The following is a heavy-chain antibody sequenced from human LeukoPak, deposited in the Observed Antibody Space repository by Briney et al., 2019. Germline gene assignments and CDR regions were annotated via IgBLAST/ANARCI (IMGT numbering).Heavy chain of an antibody. D-gene: IGHD4-17*01. CDR2: IRYDGSNK. V-gene: IGHV3-30*02. J-gene: IGHJ5*02. CDR1: GFTFSSYW. Sequence: GGSLRLSCAASGFTFSSYWMSWVRQAPGKGLGWVAFIRYDGSNKYYADSVKGRFTISRDNSKNTLYLQMNSLRAEDTAVYYCATPWFRAVTTLNWFDPWGQGTLVTVSS. CDR3: ATPWFRAVTTLNWFDP.